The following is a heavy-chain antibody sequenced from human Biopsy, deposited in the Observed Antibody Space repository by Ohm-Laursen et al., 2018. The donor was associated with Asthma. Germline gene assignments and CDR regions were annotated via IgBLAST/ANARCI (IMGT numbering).Heavy chain of an antibody. CDR3: ARVASYGDLYFGIDV. Sequence: TLSLTCTVGGAYIGSRDHHWSWIRQSPGTGLEWIGFVFWSGTTHYNRSLERRISISIDTTRNEFSMTLRSVTAADTAVYFCARVASYGDLYFGIDVWGPGTTVSVS. CDR1: GAYIGSRDHH. J-gene: IGHJ6*02. V-gene: IGHV4-30-4*01. D-gene: IGHD4-17*01. CDR2: VFWSGTT.